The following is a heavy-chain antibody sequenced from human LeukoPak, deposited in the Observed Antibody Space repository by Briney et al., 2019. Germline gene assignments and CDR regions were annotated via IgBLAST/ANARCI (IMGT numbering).Heavy chain of an antibody. Sequence: GESLKISCKVSGYSFTSFWIGWVRQMPGKGLEWMGIIYPGVSDTRYSPSFQGQVTISADKSISTAYLQWSSLKASDTAMYYCARSVSGSYPTFDYWGQGTLVTVSS. CDR2: IYPGVSDT. D-gene: IGHD1-26*01. V-gene: IGHV5-51*01. CDR1: GYSFTSFW. J-gene: IGHJ4*02. CDR3: ARSVSGSYPTFDY.